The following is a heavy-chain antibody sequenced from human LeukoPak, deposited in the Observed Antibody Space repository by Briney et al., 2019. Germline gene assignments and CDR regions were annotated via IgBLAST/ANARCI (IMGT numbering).Heavy chain of an antibody. D-gene: IGHD7-27*01. Sequence: GGSLRLSCAASGFTFSSYAMSWVRQAPGKGLEWVSVISASGGRTSYADSVKGRFTVSRDNSKNTLYLQMNSLRAEDTAVYYCARFSPRAMGNYLDFWGQGTLVTVSS. CDR3: ARFSPRAMGNYLDF. V-gene: IGHV3-23*01. J-gene: IGHJ4*02. CDR2: ISASGGRT. CDR1: GFTFSSYA.